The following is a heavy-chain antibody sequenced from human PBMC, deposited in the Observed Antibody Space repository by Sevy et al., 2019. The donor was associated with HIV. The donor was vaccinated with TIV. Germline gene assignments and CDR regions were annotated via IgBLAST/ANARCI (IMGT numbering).Heavy chain of an antibody. V-gene: IGHV3-15*01. CDR3: TTDPSIPRYCTNGVCYSVPSDY. CDR2: IKSKTDGGTT. CDR1: GFTFSNAW. J-gene: IGHJ4*02. Sequence: GGSLRLSCAASGFTFSNAWMSWVRQAPGKGLEWVGRIKSKTDGGTTDYAAPVEGRFTISRDDSKNTLYLQMNSLKTEETAVYYCTTDPSIPRYCTNGVCYSVPSDYWGQGTLVTVSS. D-gene: IGHD2-8*01.